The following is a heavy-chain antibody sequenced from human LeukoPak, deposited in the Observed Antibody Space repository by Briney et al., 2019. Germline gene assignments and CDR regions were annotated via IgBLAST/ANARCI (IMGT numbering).Heavy chain of an antibody. CDR2: ISGSGGST. CDR3: AKRQWLVLPQSVGFDY. Sequence: GGALRLSCAASGFTFGSYAMSWVRQAPGKGLEWLSAISGSGGSTYYADSVRGRFTISRDNSKNTQDLQMNSLRAEDTAVYYCAKRQWLVLPQSVGFDYWGQGTLVTVSS. V-gene: IGHV3-23*01. J-gene: IGHJ4*02. CDR1: GFTFGSYA. D-gene: IGHD6-19*01.